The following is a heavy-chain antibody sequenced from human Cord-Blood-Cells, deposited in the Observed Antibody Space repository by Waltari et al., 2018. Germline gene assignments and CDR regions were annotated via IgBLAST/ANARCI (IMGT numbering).Heavy chain of an antibody. CDR2: LSHSGSI. V-gene: IGHV4-34*01. D-gene: IGHD3-16*01. Sequence: QVQLQQWGAGLLKPSETLSLTCAVYGGSFSGYYWSWIRQPPGKGLEWIGELSHSGSIHYNPSLTSLVTISVDTSKNQFSLKLSSVTAADTAVYYCARGTYDEAWPFDYWGQGTLVTVSS. CDR1: GGSFSGYY. J-gene: IGHJ4*02. CDR3: ARGTYDEAWPFDY.